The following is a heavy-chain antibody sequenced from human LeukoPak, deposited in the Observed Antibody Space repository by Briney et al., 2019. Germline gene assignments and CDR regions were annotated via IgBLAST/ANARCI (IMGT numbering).Heavy chain of an antibody. V-gene: IGHV3-23*01. D-gene: IGHD6-13*01. CDR3: ARGVGAAAGEF. CDR1: GFTFTNYA. CDR2: ISGSGGST. Sequence: GGSLRLSCAASGFTFTNYAMDWFRQAPGKGLEWVSAISGSGGSTYYADSVKGRFTISRDTSKNTLDLQMNSLRAEDTAVYYCARGVGAAAGEFWGQGTLVTVSS. J-gene: IGHJ4*02.